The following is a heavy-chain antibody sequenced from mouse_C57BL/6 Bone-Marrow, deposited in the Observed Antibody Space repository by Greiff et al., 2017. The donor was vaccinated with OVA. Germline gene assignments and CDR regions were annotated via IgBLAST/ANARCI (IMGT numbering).Heavy chain of an antibody. D-gene: IGHD1-1*01. CDR3: ARRRGSSFDY. CDR2: IYPRSGNT. J-gene: IGHJ2*01. V-gene: IGHV1-81*01. Sequence: QVQLKESGAELARPGASVTLSCKASGYTFTSYGISWVKQRTGQGLEWIGEIYPRSGNTYYNEKFKGKATLTADKSSSTAYMELRSLTSEDSAVYFCARRRGSSFDYWGQGTTLTVSS. CDR1: GYTFTSYG.